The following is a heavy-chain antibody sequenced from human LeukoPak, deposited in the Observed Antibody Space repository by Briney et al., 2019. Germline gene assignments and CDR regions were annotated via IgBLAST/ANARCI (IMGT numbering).Heavy chain of an antibody. Sequence: SETLSLACSVSGVSISSSNSYWGWIRQPPGKGLEWIGSIYYTGNTYYNASLKSQVSISIDTSKNQFSLRLTSVTAADTAVYFCARQTGSGLFILPGGQGTLVTVSS. CDR3: ARQTGSGLFILP. CDR1: GVSISSSNSY. V-gene: IGHV4-39*01. J-gene: IGHJ4*02. CDR2: IYYTGNT. D-gene: IGHD3/OR15-3a*01.